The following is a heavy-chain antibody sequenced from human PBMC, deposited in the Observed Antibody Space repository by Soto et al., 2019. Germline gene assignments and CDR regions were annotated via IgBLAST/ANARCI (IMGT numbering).Heavy chain of an antibody. CDR2: ISGSGGST. Sequence: QPGGSLRLSCAASGFTFSSYAMSWVRQAPGKGLEWVSGISGSGGSTSYADSVKGRFTISRDNSKNTQYLQMDSLRADDTAVYYCAKDGPGAQIWTRFDHWGQGTLVTVSS. D-gene: IGHD5-18*01. V-gene: IGHV3-23*01. CDR1: GFTFSSYA. CDR3: AKDGPGAQIWTRFDH. J-gene: IGHJ4*02.